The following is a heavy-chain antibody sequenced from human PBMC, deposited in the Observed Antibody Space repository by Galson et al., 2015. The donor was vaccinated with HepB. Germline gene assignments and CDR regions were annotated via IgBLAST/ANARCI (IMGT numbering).Heavy chain of an antibody. J-gene: IGHJ4*02. CDR1: GFTFSSYA. CDR3: ARGWGEWGY. V-gene: IGHV3-30-3*01. D-gene: IGHD1-26*01. Sequence: SLRLSCAASGFTFSSYAMHWVRQAPGKGLEWVAVISYDGSNKYYADSVKGRFTISRDNSKNTLYLQMNSLRAEDTAVYYCARGWGEWGYWGQGTLVTVSS. CDR2: ISYDGSNK.